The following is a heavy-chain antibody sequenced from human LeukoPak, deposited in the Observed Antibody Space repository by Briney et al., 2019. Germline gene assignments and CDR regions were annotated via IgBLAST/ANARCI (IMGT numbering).Heavy chain of an antibody. V-gene: IGHV1-24*01. J-gene: IGHJ4*02. CDR1: GYTLTELF. CDR3: ATGVNGEQWLVPTLDY. D-gene: IGHD6-19*01. Sequence: ASVKVSCKVSGYTLTELFMHWVRQAPGKGLEWMGGFDPEDGETIYAQKFQGRVTMTEDTSTDTAYMELSSLRSEDTAVYYCATGVNGEQWLVPTLDYWGQGTLVTVSS. CDR2: FDPEDGET.